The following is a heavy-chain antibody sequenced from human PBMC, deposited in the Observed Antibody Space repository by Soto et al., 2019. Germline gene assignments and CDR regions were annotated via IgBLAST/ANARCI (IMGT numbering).Heavy chain of an antibody. CDR2: IYYSGST. D-gene: IGHD4-17*01. V-gene: IGHV4-59*01. CDR1: GGSISSYY. Sequence: PSETLSLTCTVSGGSISSYYWSWIRQPPGKGLEWIGYIYYSGSTNYNPSLKSRVTISVDTSKNQFSLKLSSVTAADTAVYYCARANGDYRFDYWGQGTLVTVSS. J-gene: IGHJ4*02. CDR3: ARANGDYRFDY.